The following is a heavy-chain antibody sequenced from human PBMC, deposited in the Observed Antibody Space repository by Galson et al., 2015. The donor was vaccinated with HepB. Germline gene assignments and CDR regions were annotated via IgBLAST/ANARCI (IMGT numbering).Heavy chain of an antibody. CDR3: AREGGIAVAGMGDRYGMDV. Sequence: QSGAEVTKPGESLKISCKGSGYSFTSYWIGWVRQMPGKGLEWMGIIYPGDSDTRYSPSFQGQVTISADKSISTAYLQWSSLKASDTAMYYCAREGGIAVAGMGDRYGMDVWGQGTTVTVSS. V-gene: IGHV5-51*01. D-gene: IGHD6-19*01. CDR1: GYSFTSYW. J-gene: IGHJ6*02. CDR2: IYPGDSDT.